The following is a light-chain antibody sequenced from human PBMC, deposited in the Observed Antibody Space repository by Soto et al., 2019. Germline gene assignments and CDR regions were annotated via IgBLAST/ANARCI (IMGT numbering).Light chain of an antibody. CDR2: DVS. CDR1: SSDVGGYNY. V-gene: IGLV2-14*03. CDR3: SSYTHSRVPV. J-gene: IGLJ2*01. Sequence: QSVLTQPASVSGSPGQSITISCTGTSSDVGGYNYVSWYQQHPGSAPKLIISDVSNRPSGVSDRFSGSKSGNTASLTISGLQAEDEADYYCSSYTHSRVPVFGGGTKLTVL.